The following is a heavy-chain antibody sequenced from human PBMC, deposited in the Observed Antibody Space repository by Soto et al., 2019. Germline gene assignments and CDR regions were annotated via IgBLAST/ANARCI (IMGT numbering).Heavy chain of an antibody. V-gene: IGHV4-34*01. J-gene: IGHJ6*03. CDR2: INHSGST. Sequence: SEPLSLTCDVYGGSFSGYYWSWIRQPPGKGLEWIGEINHSGSTNYNPSLKSRVTISVDTSKNQFSLKLSSVTAADTAVYYCARAAYDYIWGSYRYPLYYMDVWGKGTTVT. CDR1: GGSFSGYY. CDR3: ARAAYDYIWGSYRYPLYYMDV. D-gene: IGHD3-16*02.